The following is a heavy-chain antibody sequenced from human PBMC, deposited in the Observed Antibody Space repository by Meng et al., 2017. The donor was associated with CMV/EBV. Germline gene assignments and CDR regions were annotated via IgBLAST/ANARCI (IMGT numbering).Heavy chain of an antibody. CDR1: GGTFSSYA. CDR3: ARDSDSSGYLD. D-gene: IGHD3-22*01. Sequence: ASVKVSCKASGGTFSSYAISWVRQAPGQGLEWMGWINPNSGGTNYAQKFQGRVTMTRDTSISTAYMELSRLRSDDTAVYYCARDSDSSGYLDWGQGTLVTVSS. V-gene: IGHV1-2*02. J-gene: IGHJ4*02. CDR2: INPNSGGT.